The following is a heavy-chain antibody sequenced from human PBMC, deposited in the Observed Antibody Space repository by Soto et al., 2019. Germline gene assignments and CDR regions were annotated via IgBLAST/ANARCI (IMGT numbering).Heavy chain of an antibody. J-gene: IGHJ3*02. CDR3: ARWGDGYNRIDAFDI. CDR1: GGSISSSSYY. V-gene: IGHV4-39*01. Sequence: SETLSLTCTVSGGSISSSSYYWGWIRQPPGKGLEWIGSIYYCGSTYYNPSLKSRVTISVDTSKNQFSLKLSSVTAADTAVYYCARWGDGYNRIDAFDIWGQGTMVTVSS. D-gene: IGHD5-12*01. CDR2: IYYCGST.